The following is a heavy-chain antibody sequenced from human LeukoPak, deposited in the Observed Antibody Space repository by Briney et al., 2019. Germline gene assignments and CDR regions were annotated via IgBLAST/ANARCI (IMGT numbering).Heavy chain of an antibody. Sequence: GGSLRLSCAASGFTFSSYSMNWVRQAPGKGLEWVSSISSSSSYIYYADSVKGRFTISRDNAKNSLYLQMNSLRAEDTTVYYCARSTVLTTAYYYMDVWGKGTTVTVSS. CDR2: ISSSSSYI. D-gene: IGHD4-11*01. V-gene: IGHV3-21*04. CDR3: ARSTVLTTAYYYMDV. J-gene: IGHJ6*03. CDR1: GFTFSSYS.